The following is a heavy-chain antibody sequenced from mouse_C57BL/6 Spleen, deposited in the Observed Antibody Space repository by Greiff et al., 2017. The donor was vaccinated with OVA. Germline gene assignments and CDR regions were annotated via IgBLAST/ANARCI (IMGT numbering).Heavy chain of an antibody. CDR3: ARESRDSYYDYFDY. V-gene: IGHV5-4*01. J-gene: IGHJ2*01. Sequence: EVQGVESGGGLVKPGGSLKLSCAASGFTFSSYAMSWVRQTPEKRLEWVATISDGGSSTYYPDNVQGRFTISRDNAKNNLYLQMSHLKSEDTAMYDCARESRDSYYDYFDYWGQGTTLTVSS. D-gene: IGHD2-12*01. CDR2: ISDGGSST. CDR1: GFTFSSYA.